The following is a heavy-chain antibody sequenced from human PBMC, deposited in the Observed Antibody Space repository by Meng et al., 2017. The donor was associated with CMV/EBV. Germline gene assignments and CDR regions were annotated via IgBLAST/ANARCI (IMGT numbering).Heavy chain of an antibody. V-gene: IGHV3-53*01. CDR3: ASMVVTRGWFDP. CDR2: IYSGGST. D-gene: IGHD4/OR15-4a*01. CDR1: GFTFSGYS. J-gene: IGHJ5*02. Sequence: GGSLRLSCAASGFTFSGYSMNWVRQAPGKGLEWVSVIYSGGSTYYADSVKGRFTISRDNSKNTLYLQMNSLRAEDTAVYYCASMVVTRGWFDPWGQGTLVTVSS.